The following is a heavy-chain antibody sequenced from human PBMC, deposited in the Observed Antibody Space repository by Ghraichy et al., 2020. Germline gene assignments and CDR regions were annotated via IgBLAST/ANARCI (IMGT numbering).Heavy chain of an antibody. Sequence: LSLTCAASGFTFSSYSMNWVRQAPGKGLEWVSSITRSDSSIYYADSVKGRFTISRDNAKNSLYLQMNTLRAEDTAVYYCARESDGNPLDYWGQGSLVTVSS. CDR2: ITRSDSSI. V-gene: IGHV3-21*01. CDR1: GFTFSSYS. J-gene: IGHJ4*02. CDR3: ARESDGNPLDY. D-gene: IGHD4-23*01.